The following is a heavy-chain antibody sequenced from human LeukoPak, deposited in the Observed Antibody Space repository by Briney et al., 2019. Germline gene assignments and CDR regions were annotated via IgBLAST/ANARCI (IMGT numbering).Heavy chain of an antibody. CDR3: ARGRPVTTDY. CDR2: IGSSGRTM. V-gene: IGHV3-48*03. D-gene: IGHD4-17*01. Sequence: GGSLRLSCAASGFSFSSYEMNWVRQAPGKGLEWISYIGSSGRTMYYADSVKGRFTISRDNAKNSLYLQMNSLRAEDTAVYYCARGRPVTTDYWGQGTLVTVSS. J-gene: IGHJ4*02. CDR1: GFSFSSYE.